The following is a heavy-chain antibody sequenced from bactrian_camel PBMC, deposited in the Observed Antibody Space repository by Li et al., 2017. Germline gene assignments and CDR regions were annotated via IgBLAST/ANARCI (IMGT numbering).Heavy chain of an antibody. CDR1: RVTASSRC. J-gene: IGHJ7*01. D-gene: IGHD1*01. Sequence: HVQLVESGGGSVQAGGSLRLSCTISRVTASSRCLGWFRQAPGKEREGIANIYSPGDTTYYADSVKGRFIISEDRAQATLYLQMNNLTSEDTAMYYCATEERSLIGEPCKNAQLTRPMDYWGKGTQVTVS. V-gene: IGHV3S1*01. CDR2: IYSPGDTT.